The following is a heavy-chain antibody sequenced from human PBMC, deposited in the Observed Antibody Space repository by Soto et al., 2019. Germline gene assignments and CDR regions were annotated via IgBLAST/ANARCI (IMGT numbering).Heavy chain of an antibody. CDR3: ARHNVVVPAAIGDSENYYYGMDV. D-gene: IGHD2-2*01. Sequence: GESLKISCKGSGYSFTSYWIGWVRQMPGKGLEWMGIIYPGDSDTRYSPSFQGQVTISADKSISTAYLQWSSLKASDTAMYYCARHNVVVPAAIGDSENYYYGMDVWGQGTTVTVSS. J-gene: IGHJ6*02. CDR2: IYPGDSDT. CDR1: GYSFTSYW. V-gene: IGHV5-51*01.